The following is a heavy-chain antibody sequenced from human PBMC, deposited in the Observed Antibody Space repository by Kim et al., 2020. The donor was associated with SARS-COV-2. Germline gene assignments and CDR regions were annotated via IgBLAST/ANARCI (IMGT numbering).Heavy chain of an antibody. V-gene: IGHV3-30-3*01. J-gene: IGHJ5*02. CDR1: GFTFSSYA. Sequence: GGSLRLSCAASGFTFSSYAMHWVRQAPGKELEWVAVISYDGSNKYYADSVKGRFTISRDNSKNTLYLQMNSLRAEDTAVYYCARDYPQYQTEWLPTTGFSFWFDPWGQGTLVTVSS. CDR2: ISYDGSNK. CDR3: ARDYPQYQTEWLPTTGFSFWFDP. D-gene: IGHD5-12*01.